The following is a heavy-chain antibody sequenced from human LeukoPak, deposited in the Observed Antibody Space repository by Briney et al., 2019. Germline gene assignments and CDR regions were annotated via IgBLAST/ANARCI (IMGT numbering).Heavy chain of an antibody. CDR2: IRQDGGEK. J-gene: IGHJ4*01. Sequence: GGSLRLSCAVSGFTFTDYWMNWVRQAPGKGPESVASIRQDGGEKSYVDSVKGRFSISRDNTKNSLYLQMSSLRAEDTAVYYCARDGTAPGLYFDLWGQGTLVTVSS. V-gene: IGHV3-7*01. CDR3: ARDGTAPGLYFDL. CDR1: GFTFTDYW. D-gene: IGHD6-13*01.